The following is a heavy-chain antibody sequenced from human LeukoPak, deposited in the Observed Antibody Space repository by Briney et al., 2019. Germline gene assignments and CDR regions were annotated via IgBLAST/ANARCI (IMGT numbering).Heavy chain of an antibody. CDR2: IIPIFGTA. CDR1: GGTFRSYA. D-gene: IGHD5-18*01. Sequence: SVKVSCKASGGTFRSYAISWVRQAPGQGLEWMGGIIPIFGTANYAQKLQGRVTITADESTSTAYMELSSLRSEDTAVYYCARAQGYRYGYGDFDYWGQGTLVTVSS. CDR3: ARAQGYRYGYGDFDY. J-gene: IGHJ4*02. V-gene: IGHV1-69*01.